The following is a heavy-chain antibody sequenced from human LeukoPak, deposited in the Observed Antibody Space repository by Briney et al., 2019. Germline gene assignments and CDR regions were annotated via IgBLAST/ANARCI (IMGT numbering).Heavy chain of an antibody. Sequence: PSQTLSLPCTVSGGSISSGGYYWSWIRQHPGKGLEWHGYIYYSGSTYYNPSLKSRVTISVDTSKNQFSLKLSSVTAADTAVYYCAGFTYDSSGYWNAFDIWGQGTMVTVSS. D-gene: IGHD3-22*01. CDR1: GGSISSGGYY. CDR2: IYYSGST. J-gene: IGHJ3*02. V-gene: IGHV4-31*03. CDR3: AGFTYDSSGYWNAFDI.